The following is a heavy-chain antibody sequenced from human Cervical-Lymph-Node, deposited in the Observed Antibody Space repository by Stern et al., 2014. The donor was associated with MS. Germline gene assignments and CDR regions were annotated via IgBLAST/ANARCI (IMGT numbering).Heavy chain of an antibody. Sequence: QLVQSGAEVEKPGASVKVSCKASGYIFTAYYLHWVRQAPGQGLEWMGRINPKSGGTSYAQSFQGRVTLTRDTSITTAYMDLSRLTSDDTAVYYCTRALRIADRPSPGGHWFDPWGQGTLVIVSS. CDR3: TRALRIADRPSPGGHWFDP. V-gene: IGHV1-2*02. CDR1: GYIFTAYY. CDR2: INPKSGGT. J-gene: IGHJ5*02. D-gene: IGHD6-6*01.